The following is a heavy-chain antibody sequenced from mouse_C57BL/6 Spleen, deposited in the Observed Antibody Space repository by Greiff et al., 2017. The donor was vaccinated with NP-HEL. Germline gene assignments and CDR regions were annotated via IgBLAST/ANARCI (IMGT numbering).Heavy chain of an antibody. CDR1: GFTFSSYA. Sequence: EVMLVESGGGLVKPGGSLKLSCAASGFTFSSYAMSWVRQTPEKRLEWVATISDGGSYTYYPDNVKGRFTISRDNAKNNLYLQMSHLKSEDTAMYYCARFDDGYYSFAYWGQGTLVTVSA. CDR2: ISDGGSYT. CDR3: ARFDDGYYSFAY. D-gene: IGHD2-3*01. J-gene: IGHJ3*01. V-gene: IGHV5-4*03.